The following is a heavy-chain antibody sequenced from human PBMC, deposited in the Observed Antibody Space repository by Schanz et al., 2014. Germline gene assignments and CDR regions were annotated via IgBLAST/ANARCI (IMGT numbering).Heavy chain of an antibody. CDR2: ILGLASTT. D-gene: IGHD6-25*01. CDR3: AKVRYSSGWRGDYFDE. Sequence: EVQLLESGGGLVQPGGSLRLSCAASGFTFSSYAMSWVRQVPGKGLEWVSAILGLASTTYYADSVKGRFTISRDNSKNLLYLQMNSLRAEDTAVYYCAKVRYSSGWRGDYFDEWGQGTLVTVAS. CDR1: GFTFSSYA. J-gene: IGHJ4*02. V-gene: IGHV3-23*01.